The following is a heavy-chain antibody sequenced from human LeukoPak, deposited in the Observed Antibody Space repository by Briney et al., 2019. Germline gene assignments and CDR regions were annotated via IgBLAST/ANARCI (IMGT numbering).Heavy chain of an antibody. CDR2: IDWDDDK. V-gene: IGHV2-70*11. CDR3: ARIWDSGFDF. D-gene: IGHD3-10*01. Sequence: SESGPTLVNPTQTLTLTCTFSGFSLSTSGVCVSWIRQPPGKALEWLARIDWDDDKYYSTSLKTRPTISKDTSKNQVVLTVTNMDPVDTATYYCARIWDSGFDFWGQGTLVTVSS. J-gene: IGHJ4*02. CDR1: GFSLSTSGVC.